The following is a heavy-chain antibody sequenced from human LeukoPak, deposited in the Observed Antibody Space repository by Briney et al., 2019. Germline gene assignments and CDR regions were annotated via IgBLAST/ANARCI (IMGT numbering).Heavy chain of an antibody. CDR3: AKDLPSPYCSGGHCYSGLNDY. V-gene: IGHV3-43*02. D-gene: IGHD2-15*01. CDR1: GLTFDKYA. J-gene: IGHJ4*02. CDR2: ISGDGGTT. Sequence: GGSLRLSCAASGLTFDKYAMRWVRHAPGKGLEWVSLISGDGGTTYYADSVKGRFTISRDNSKNSLYLQMNSLRAEDTALYYCAKDLPSPYCSGGHCYSGLNDYWGQGTQVTVSS.